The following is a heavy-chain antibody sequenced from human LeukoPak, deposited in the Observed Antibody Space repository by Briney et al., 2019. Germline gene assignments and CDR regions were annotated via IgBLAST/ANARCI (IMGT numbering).Heavy chain of an antibody. J-gene: IGHJ2*01. CDR2: TYTSGST. CDR3: ARVSSSWYQDWYFDL. D-gene: IGHD6-13*01. CDR1: GGSISSYD. V-gene: IGHV4-4*07. Sequence: SETLSLTCTVSGGSISSYDWSWIRQPAGEGLEWIGRTYTSGSTNYNPSLKSRVTMSVDMSKNQFSLKLSSMIAADTAVYYCARVSSSWYQDWYFDLWGRGTLVTVPS.